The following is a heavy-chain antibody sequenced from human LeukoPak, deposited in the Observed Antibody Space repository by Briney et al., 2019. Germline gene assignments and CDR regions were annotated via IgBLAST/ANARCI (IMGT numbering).Heavy chain of an antibody. V-gene: IGHV3-66*01. CDR1: EFTVSSNY. CDR2: TYSGSIA. Sequence: PGGSLRLSCAASEFTVSSNYMTWVRQAPAKGLEWVSVTYSGSIAYDADSVKGRFTISRDNSKNTLYLQMHSLRAEDTAVYYCARVGLGDAFDIWGQGTMVTVSS. CDR3: ARVGLGDAFDI. D-gene: IGHD3-16*01. J-gene: IGHJ3*02.